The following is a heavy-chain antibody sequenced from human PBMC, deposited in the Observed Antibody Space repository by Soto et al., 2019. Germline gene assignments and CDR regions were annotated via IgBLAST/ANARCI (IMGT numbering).Heavy chain of an antibody. D-gene: IGHD1-26*01. CDR1: GFSVSTSGVG. Sequence: QITLKESGPTLVKPTQTLTLTCMFSGFSVSTSGVGVGWIRQPPGKALEWLALIYWDDDRRYSPSLKSRLTITKDTSKNQVVLTVTNMDPVDTATYFCARVTTTYFCQYWGQGTLVTVSS. CDR2: IYWDDDR. CDR3: ARVTTTYFCQY. V-gene: IGHV2-5*02. J-gene: IGHJ4*02.